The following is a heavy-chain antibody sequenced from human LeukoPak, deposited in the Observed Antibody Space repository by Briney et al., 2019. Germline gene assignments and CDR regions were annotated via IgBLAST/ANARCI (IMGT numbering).Heavy chain of an antibody. CDR2: INPNSGGT. CDR3: ARGRYVPSSILWPRDY. J-gene: IGHJ4*02. CDR1: GYTFTGYY. V-gene: IGHV1-2*02. D-gene: IGHD2-21*01. Sequence: ASVKVSCKASGYTFTGYYMHWVRQAPGQGLEWMGWINPNSGGTNYAQKFQGRVTMTRDTSISTAYMELSRLRSDDTAVYYCARGRYVPSSILWPRDYWGQGTLVTVSS.